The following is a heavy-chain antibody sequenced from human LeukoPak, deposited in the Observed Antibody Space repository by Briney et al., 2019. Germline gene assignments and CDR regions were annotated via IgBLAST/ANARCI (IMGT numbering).Heavy chain of an antibody. V-gene: IGHV1-8*01. CDR2: MNPNSGNT. CDR1: GYTFTSYD. D-gene: IGHD1-14*01. CDR3: ARATGEPNWFDP. Sequence: GASVKVSCKASGYTFTSYDINWVRQATGQGLEWMGWMNPNSGNTGYARKFQGRVTMTRNTPISTAYMELSSLRSEDTAVYYCARATGEPNWFDPWGQGTLVTVSS. J-gene: IGHJ5*02.